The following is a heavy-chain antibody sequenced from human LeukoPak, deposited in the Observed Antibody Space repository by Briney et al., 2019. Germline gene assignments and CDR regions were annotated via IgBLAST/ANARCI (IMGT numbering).Heavy chain of an antibody. CDR3: ASNSLTRAKGTDY. Sequence: GGSLRLSCAASGFIFSSYHMNWVRQAPGKRPEWISYVSSDSTGIYYADSVKGRFTITRDNAKNSLFLQMDSLRVEDTAVYYCASNSLTRAKGTDYWGQGTLVTVSS. CDR2: VSSDSTGI. CDR1: GFIFSSYH. V-gene: IGHV3-48*01. D-gene: IGHD3-9*01. J-gene: IGHJ4*02.